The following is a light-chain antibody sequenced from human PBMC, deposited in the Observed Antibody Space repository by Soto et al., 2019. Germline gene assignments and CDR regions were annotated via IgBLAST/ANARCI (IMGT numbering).Light chain of an antibody. Sequence: EIVMTQSPATLSVSPGERATLSCRASQNIGRNLAWYQQIPGQAPRLLFYDASTRDTGIPARFSASGSGTEFTLTITSLQAEDFAVYYCQQYNQWPHPFGGGTKVDIK. V-gene: IGKV3-15*01. CDR3: QQYNQWPHP. CDR2: DAS. J-gene: IGKJ4*02. CDR1: QNIGRN.